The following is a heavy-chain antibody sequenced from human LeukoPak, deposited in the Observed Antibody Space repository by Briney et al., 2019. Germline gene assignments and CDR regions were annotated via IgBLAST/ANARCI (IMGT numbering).Heavy chain of an antibody. V-gene: IGHV4-39*01. CDR2: IYYSGST. J-gene: IGHJ4*02. CDR3: AISGYHFDY. Sequence: PSETLSLTCTVSGGSISSSSYYWGWICQPPGKGLEWIGSIYYSGSTYYNPSLKSRVTISVDTSKNQFSLKLSSVTAADTAVYYCAISGYHFDYWGQGTLVTVSS. D-gene: IGHD5-12*01. CDR1: GGSISSSSYY.